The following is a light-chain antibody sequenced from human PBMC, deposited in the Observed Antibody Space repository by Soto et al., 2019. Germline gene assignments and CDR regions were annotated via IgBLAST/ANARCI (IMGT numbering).Light chain of an antibody. J-gene: IGKJ5*01. CDR3: QQYNNWPPIT. Sequence: EIVMPQYPAPLSVSPGERSTLSCMASQSVSSNLAWYQQKPGQAPRLLIYGASTRATGIPARFSGSGSGTEFTLTISSLQSEDFAVYYCQQYNNWPPITFGQGRRLEIK. V-gene: IGKV3-15*01. CDR1: QSVSSN. CDR2: GAS.